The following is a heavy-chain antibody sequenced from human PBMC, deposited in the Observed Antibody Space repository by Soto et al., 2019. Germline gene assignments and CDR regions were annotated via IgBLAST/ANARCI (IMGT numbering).Heavy chain of an antibody. CDR2: VNPTFGVT. V-gene: IGHV1-46*01. Sequence: QGLLIQSGAEVRRPGATVKISCKASENTFTNFFFHWARQAPGRSLEWLGMVNPTFGVTKYEQRFQGRLTMTGDTSTSTVFLEVRGLTSNDTALYFCARVTYGDYNFLDSWGHGTLVTVSS. CDR3: ARVTYGDYNFLDS. D-gene: IGHD4-17*01. J-gene: IGHJ5*01. CDR1: ENTFTNFF.